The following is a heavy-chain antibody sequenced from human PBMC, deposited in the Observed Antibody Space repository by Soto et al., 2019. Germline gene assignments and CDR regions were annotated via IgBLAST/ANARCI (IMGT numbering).Heavy chain of an antibody. D-gene: IGHD3-3*01. CDR1: GGSISSYY. CDR3: ARGKAYDFWSGPGWFDP. CDR2: IYYSGST. J-gene: IGHJ5*02. Sequence: SETLSLTCTVSGGSISSYYWSWIRQPPGKGLEWIGYIYYSGSTNYNPSLKSRVTISVDTSKNQFSLKLSSVTAADTAVYYCARGKAYDFWSGPGWFDPWGQGTLVTVSS. V-gene: IGHV4-59*01.